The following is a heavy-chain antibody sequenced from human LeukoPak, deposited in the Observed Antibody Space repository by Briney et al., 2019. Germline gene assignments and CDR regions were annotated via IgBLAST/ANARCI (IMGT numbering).Heavy chain of an antibody. D-gene: IGHD3-9*01. CDR3: ARDGDDYDILTGYGYAFDI. J-gene: IGHJ3*02. CDR2: IYSGGST. Sequence: GGSLRLSCAASGFTVSSNYMSWVRQAPGKGLEWVSVIYSGGSTYYSDSVKGRFTISRDKYKNTLYLQMNSLRAEDTAVYYCARDGDDYDILTGYGYAFDIWGQGTMVTVSS. CDR1: GFTVSSNY. V-gene: IGHV3-66*01.